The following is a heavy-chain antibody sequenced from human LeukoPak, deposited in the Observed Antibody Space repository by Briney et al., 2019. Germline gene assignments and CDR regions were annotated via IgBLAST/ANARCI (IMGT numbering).Heavy chain of an antibody. V-gene: IGHV1-18*01. J-gene: IGHJ4*02. D-gene: IGHD2-2*01. Sequence: ASVKVSCKASGYTFTNYGITWVRQAPGQGLEWMGWISAYTCNTHYVQKFQRRVTMATDASTSTAYMRLRRLSSDHTAVYYCARDIATVVHQDWGQGTLVTASS. CDR2: ISAYTCNT. CDR1: GYTFTNYG. CDR3: ARDIATVVHQD.